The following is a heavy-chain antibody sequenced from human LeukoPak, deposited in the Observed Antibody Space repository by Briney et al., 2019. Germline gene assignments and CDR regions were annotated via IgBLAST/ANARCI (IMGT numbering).Heavy chain of an antibody. V-gene: IGHV3-74*01. Sequence: GGSLRLSCAASGFTFSRYWIHWVRQAPGKGLEWVSRINPDGSTTTYADSVKGRFTISRDNAKNTVYLQMNSLRAEDTAVYYCARYSYGDTNYYYYYGMDVWGQGTTVTVSS. CDR3: ARYSYGDTNYYYYYGMDV. J-gene: IGHJ6*02. CDR2: INPDGSTT. D-gene: IGHD5-18*01. CDR1: GFTFSRYW.